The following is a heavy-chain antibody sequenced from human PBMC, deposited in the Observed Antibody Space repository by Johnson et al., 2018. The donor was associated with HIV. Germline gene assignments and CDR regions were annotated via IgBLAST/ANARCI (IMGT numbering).Heavy chain of an antibody. J-gene: IGHJ3*02. D-gene: IGHD5-18*01. CDR3: ARGAYTYGSSREVGYDSCDM. CDR2: ISFDGTKK. CDR1: GFTFSTYG. Sequence: QVQLVESGRGVVQPGRSLRLSCAASGFTFSTYGMHWVRQAPGKGLEWVAVISFDGTKKNQADSVKGRFIISRDNSKNTMYLQMNSLRVEDTAVYYCARGAYTYGSSREVGYDSCDMWGRGTMVTVSP. V-gene: IGHV3-30*03.